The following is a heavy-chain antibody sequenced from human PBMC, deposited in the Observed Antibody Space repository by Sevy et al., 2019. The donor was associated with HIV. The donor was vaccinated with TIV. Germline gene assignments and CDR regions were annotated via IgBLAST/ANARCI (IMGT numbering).Heavy chain of an antibody. Sequence: GGSLRLSCAASGFTFSSYAMHWVRQAPGKGLEWVAVISYDGSNKYYADSVKGRFTISRDNSKNTLYLQMNSLRAEDTAAYYCARGAYCGGDCYPRGSHRPGDYWGQGTLVTVSS. CDR3: ARGAYCGGDCYPRGSHRPGDY. V-gene: IGHV3-30-3*01. J-gene: IGHJ4*02. CDR2: ISYDGSNK. CDR1: GFTFSSYA. D-gene: IGHD2-21*02.